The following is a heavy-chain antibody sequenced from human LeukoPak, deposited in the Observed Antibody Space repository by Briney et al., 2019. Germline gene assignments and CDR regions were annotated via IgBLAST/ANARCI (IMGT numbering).Heavy chain of an antibody. CDR3: ARGRYCSADICSGGDAFDI. CDR2: IYIRGST. CDR1: GGSINNYY. J-gene: IGHJ3*02. D-gene: IGHD2-15*01. V-gene: IGHV4-4*07. Sequence: SETLSLTCTVSGGSINNYYWSWIRQPAGKGLEWIGRIYIRGSTNYNPSLKSRVTMSVDTSKNQFSLKLSSVTAADTAVYYCARGRYCSADICSGGDAFDIWGQGTMVSVSS.